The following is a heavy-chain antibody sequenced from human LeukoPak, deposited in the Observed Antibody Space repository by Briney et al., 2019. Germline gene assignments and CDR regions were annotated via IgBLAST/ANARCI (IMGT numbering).Heavy chain of an antibody. V-gene: IGHV4-61*02. J-gene: IGHJ4*02. Sequence: SETLSLTRTVSGGSISSGSYYWSWIRQPAGKGLEWIGRIYTSGSTNYNPSLRSRVTISVDTSKNQSTLKLSSVTAAGTAVYYCARGGSGLYSQTRDDWGQGTLVTVSS. CDR1: GGSISSGSYY. D-gene: IGHD6-19*01. CDR2: IYTSGST. CDR3: ARGGSGLYSQTRDD.